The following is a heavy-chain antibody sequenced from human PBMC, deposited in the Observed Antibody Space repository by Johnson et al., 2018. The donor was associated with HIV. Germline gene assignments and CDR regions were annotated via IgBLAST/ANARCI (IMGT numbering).Heavy chain of an antibody. D-gene: IGHD1-26*01. V-gene: IGHV3-7*01. CDR2: VKQDGSEK. CDR1: GFTFSSYW. J-gene: IGHJ3*01. Sequence: VQVVESGGGLVQPGGSLRLSCAASGFTFSSYWVTWVRQAPGKGLEWVANVKQDGSEKYYVDSVKGRFTISRDKAKNSLYLQMNSLRAEDTAVYYCARDRVGARSTSSWGQGTMVTVSS. CDR3: ARDRVGARSTSS.